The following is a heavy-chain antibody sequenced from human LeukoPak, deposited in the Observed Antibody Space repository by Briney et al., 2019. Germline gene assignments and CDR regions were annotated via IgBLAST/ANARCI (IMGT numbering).Heavy chain of an antibody. J-gene: IGHJ4*02. V-gene: IGHV1-2*02. Sequence: GASVKVSCKASGYTFTGYYIHWVRQAPGQGLEWMGWINPNCGGTKYAQKFQGRVTMTRDTSINTAYMELKWLRSDDTAVYYCASGFGIAVAGTGDYFDYWGQGSLVTVSS. CDR2: INPNCGGT. CDR3: ASGFGIAVAGTGDYFDY. CDR1: GYTFTGYY. D-gene: IGHD6-19*01.